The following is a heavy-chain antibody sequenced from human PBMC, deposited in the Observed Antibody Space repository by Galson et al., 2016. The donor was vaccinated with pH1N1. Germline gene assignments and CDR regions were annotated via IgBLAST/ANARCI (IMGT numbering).Heavy chain of an antibody. Sequence: SVKVSCKASRGTFNGYSISWVRQAPGQGLEWMGEIIPLYRSVKYTQKFQGRVTITADESTSTAYMELTSLRSEDTAQYFCARRGLGNSGWWDFDHWSQGTRVTVSS. CDR3: ARRGLGNSGWWDFDH. CDR2: IIPLYRSV. V-gene: IGHV1-69*13. D-gene: IGHD6-19*01. J-gene: IGHJ4*02. CDR1: RGTFNGYS.